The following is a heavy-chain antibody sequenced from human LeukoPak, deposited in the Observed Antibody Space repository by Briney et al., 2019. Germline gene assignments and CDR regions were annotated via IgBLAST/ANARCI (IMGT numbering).Heavy chain of an antibody. V-gene: IGHV3-23*01. D-gene: IGHD3-3*01. CDR1: GFTFSSYA. CDR3: AKVSYDFWSGYYPFDY. J-gene: IGHJ4*02. CDR2: ISGSGGST. Sequence: PGGSLRLSCAASGFTFSSYAMSWVRQAPGKGLEWVSAISGSGGSTYYADSVKGRFTISRDNSKNTLYLQMNSLRAEDTAVYYCAKVSYDFWSGYYPFDYWGQGTLVTVSS.